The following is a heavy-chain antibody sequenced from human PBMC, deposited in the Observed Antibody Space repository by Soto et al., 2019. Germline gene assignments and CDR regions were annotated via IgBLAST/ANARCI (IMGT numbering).Heavy chain of an antibody. V-gene: IGHV3-33*01. CDR3: ARVDCSSTSCYSYYYGMDV. CDR2: IWYDGSNK. Sequence: GGSLRLSCAASGFTFSSYGMHWVRQAPGKGLEWVAVIWYDGSNKYYADSVKGRFTISRDNSKNTLYLQMNSLRAEDTAVYYCARVDCSSTSCYSYYYGMDVWGQGTTVTVSS. D-gene: IGHD2-2*01. CDR1: GFTFSSYG. J-gene: IGHJ6*02.